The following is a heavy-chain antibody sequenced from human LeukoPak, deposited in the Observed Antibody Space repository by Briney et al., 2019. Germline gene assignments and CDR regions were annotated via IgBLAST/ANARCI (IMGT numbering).Heavy chain of an antibody. CDR1: GYTFTGYY. V-gene: IGHV1-2*02. CDR2: ISPNSGGT. J-gene: IGHJ4*02. CDR3: ARVVPAASDGY. D-gene: IGHD2-2*01. Sequence: ASVKVSCKASGYTFTGYYMHWVRQAPGQGLEWMGWISPNSGGTNYAQKFQGTVTMTRDTSISTAYMELSRLRSDDTAVYYYARVVPAASDGYWGQGTLVTVSS.